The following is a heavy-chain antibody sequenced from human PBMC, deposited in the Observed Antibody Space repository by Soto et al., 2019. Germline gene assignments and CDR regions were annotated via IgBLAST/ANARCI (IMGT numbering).Heavy chain of an antibody. V-gene: IGHV4-34*01. CDR1: GGSFSGYY. D-gene: IGHD5-18*01. Sequence: PSETLSLTCAVYGGSFSGYYWSWIRQPPGKGLEWIGEINHSGSTNYNPSLKSRVTISVDTSKNQFSLKLSSVTAADTAVYYCARGRRYSNLIRWWFDPWGQGTLVTVSS. CDR2: INHSGST. J-gene: IGHJ5*02. CDR3: ARGRRYSNLIRWWFDP.